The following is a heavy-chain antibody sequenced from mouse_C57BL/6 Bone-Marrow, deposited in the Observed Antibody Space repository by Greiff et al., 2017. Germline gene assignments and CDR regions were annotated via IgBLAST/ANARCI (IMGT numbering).Heavy chain of an antibody. Sequence: VQLQQSGAELVRPGASVKLSCTASGFNIKDDYMHWVKQRPEQGLEWIGWIDPENGDTEYASKFQGKATITADTSSNTAYLQLSSLTSEDSAVYYCAWGYDGFSWFAYWGQGTLVTVSA. CDR1: GFNIKDDY. CDR3: AWGYDGFSWFAY. J-gene: IGHJ3*01. V-gene: IGHV14-4*01. D-gene: IGHD2-3*01. CDR2: IDPENGDT.